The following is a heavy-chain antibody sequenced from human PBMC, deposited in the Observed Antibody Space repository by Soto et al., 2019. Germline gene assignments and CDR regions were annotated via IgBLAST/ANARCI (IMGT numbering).Heavy chain of an antibody. V-gene: IGHV1-58*01. CDR3: ARDVSGLNWFDP. CDR2: IVVGSGNT. D-gene: IGHD5-12*01. CDR1: GFTFTNSA. Sequence: ASVKVSCKASGFTFTNSAVQWVRQARGQRLEWIGWIVVGSGNTNYAQKFQERVTITRDMSTSTAYMELSSLRSEDTAVYYCARDVSGLNWFDPWGQGTLVTVSS. J-gene: IGHJ5*02.